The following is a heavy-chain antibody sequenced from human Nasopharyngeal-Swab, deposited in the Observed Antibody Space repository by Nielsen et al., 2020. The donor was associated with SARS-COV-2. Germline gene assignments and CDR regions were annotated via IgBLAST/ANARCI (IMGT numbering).Heavy chain of an antibody. CDR2: IKYDGSEK. CDR1: GFTLSNYW. Sequence: GESLKISCAASGFTLSNYWMSWVRQAPGKGLEWVANIKYDGSEKNYVDSVKGRFTISRDNANNALGLQMNSLRAEDTAVYYCARDNHDFWSGYYGMDVWGQGTTVTVSS. J-gene: IGHJ6*02. D-gene: IGHD3-3*01. CDR3: ARDNHDFWSGYYGMDV. V-gene: IGHV3-7*01.